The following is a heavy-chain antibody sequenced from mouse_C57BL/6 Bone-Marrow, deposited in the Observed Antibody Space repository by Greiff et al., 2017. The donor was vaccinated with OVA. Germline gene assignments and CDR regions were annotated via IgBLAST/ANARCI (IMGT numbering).Heavy chain of an antibody. CDR3: ARSEDGYYVGAMDY. V-gene: IGHV1-52*01. J-gene: IGHJ4*01. D-gene: IGHD2-3*01. CDR2: IDPSDSET. Sequence: QVQLQQPGAELVRPGSSVKLSCKASGYTFTSYRMHWVKQRPIQGLEWIGNIDPSDSETHYNQKFKDKATLTVDKSSSTAYMQLSSLTSEDSAVYYCARSEDGYYVGAMDYWGQGTSVTVSS. CDR1: GYTFTSYR.